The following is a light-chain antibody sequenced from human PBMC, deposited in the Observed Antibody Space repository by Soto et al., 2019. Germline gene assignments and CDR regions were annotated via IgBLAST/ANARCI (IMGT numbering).Light chain of an antibody. V-gene: IGLV2-14*01. CDR1: SSDVGGYNF. CDR2: EVS. CDR3: SSYTASLTVV. Sequence: QSALTQPASVSGSPGQSITISCTGTSSDVGGYNFVSWYQHHPDKAPKLIIFEVSNRPSGVSNRFSGSKSGNTASLTISGPQAEDEADYHCSSYTASLTVVFGGGTKLTVL. J-gene: IGLJ2*01.